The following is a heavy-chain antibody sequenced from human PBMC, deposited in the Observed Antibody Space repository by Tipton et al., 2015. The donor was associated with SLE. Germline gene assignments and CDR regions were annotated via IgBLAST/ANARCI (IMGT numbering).Heavy chain of an antibody. D-gene: IGHD1-1*01. CDR1: GDSVKSSY. J-gene: IGHJ6*03. Sequence: TLSLTCTVSGDSVKSSYCIWVRQPAGRGLEWLAYRFHYGNINYNPSPKTRLTMSVDTSRDQFSLTLNSVTAADTGIYYCARGREWNWSPYYMDVWGKGTTVTVSS. CDR3: ARGREWNWSPYYMDV. CDR2: RFHYGNI. V-gene: IGHV4-59*02.